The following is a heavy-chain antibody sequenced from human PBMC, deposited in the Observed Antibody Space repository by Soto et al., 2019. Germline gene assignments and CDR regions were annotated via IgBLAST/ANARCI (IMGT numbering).Heavy chain of an antibody. V-gene: IGHV3-7*03. CDR2: IKYDGSEK. CDR3: ARGLYSRGY. J-gene: IGHJ4*02. Sequence: PGGSLRLSCVVSGFTFSSNWMYWVRQAPGKGLEWLANIKYDGSEKNYGDSVKGRFAISRDNAKNSLYLQMNSLSVDDTAVYYCARGLYSRGYWGQGTLVTVSS. CDR1: GFTFSSNW. D-gene: IGHD3-16*01.